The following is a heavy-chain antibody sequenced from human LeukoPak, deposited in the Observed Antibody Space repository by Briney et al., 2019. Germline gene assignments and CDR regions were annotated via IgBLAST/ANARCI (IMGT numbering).Heavy chain of an antibody. Sequence: PGGSLRLSCAASGFTFSSYSMNWVRQAPGKGLEWVSSISSSSYIYYADSVKGRFTISRDNAKNSLYLQMNSLRAEDTAVYYCARERGLGSHDYWGQGTLVTVSS. CDR3: ARERGLGSHDY. CDR1: GFTFSSYS. V-gene: IGHV3-21*01. J-gene: IGHJ4*02. CDR2: ISSSSYI.